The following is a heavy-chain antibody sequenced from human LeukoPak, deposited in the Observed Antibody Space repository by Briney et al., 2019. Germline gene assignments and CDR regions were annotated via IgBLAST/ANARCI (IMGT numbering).Heavy chain of an antibody. CDR2: ISGRGGST. Sequence: GGSLRLSCAASGFTFSSYAMSCVSQAPGKGLEWVSAISGRGGSTYCADSVKGRFTISRDNSKNTLYLQMNSLRAEDTAVYYCAKGYCSGGSCYSVDAFDIWGQGTMVTVSS. D-gene: IGHD2-15*01. J-gene: IGHJ3*02. CDR1: GFTFSSYA. V-gene: IGHV3-23*01. CDR3: AKGYCSGGSCYSVDAFDI.